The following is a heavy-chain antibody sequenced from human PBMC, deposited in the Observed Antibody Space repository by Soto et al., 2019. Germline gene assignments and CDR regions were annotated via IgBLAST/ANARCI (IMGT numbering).Heavy chain of an antibody. CDR3: ARLGLWSSSSYFDY. D-gene: IGHD6-6*01. J-gene: IGHJ4*02. CDR1: GYSFTSYW. V-gene: IGHV5-51*01. Sequence: GESLTISCKGSGYSFTSYWIGWVRQIPGKGLEWMGIIYPGDSGTRYSPSFQGQVTISADKSISTAYLQWSSLKASDTAMYYCARLGLWSSSSYFDYWGQGTLVTVSS. CDR2: IYPGDSGT.